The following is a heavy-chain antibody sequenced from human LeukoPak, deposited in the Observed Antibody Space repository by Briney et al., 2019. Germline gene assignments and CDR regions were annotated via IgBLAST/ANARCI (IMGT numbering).Heavy chain of an antibody. CDR1: GFTFRSYW. V-gene: IGHV3-74*01. Sequence: GGSLRLSCAASGFTFRSYWMHWVRQAPGKGLVWVSRINSDGSGTTYADSVKGRFTISRDNAKNTPYLQMNSLRTEDTAVYYCARPETQYSSGLDGFDIWGQGTMVTVSS. CDR3: ARPETQYSSGLDGFDI. D-gene: IGHD6-19*01. J-gene: IGHJ3*02. CDR2: INSDGSGT.